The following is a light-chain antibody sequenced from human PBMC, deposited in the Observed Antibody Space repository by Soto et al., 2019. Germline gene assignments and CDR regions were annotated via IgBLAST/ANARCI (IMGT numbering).Light chain of an antibody. J-gene: IGLJ2*01. CDR2: EVS. CDR3: SSYSTSGTRII. V-gene: IGLV2-23*02. CDR1: SSDVGSFNL. Sequence: QSALTQPASASGSPGQSITISCTGTSSDVGSFNLVSWYQQHPGKAPKFLIYEVSKRPSGVSNRFSGSKSGNTASLTISGLQAEDEADYYCSSYSTSGTRIIFGGGTKLTVL.